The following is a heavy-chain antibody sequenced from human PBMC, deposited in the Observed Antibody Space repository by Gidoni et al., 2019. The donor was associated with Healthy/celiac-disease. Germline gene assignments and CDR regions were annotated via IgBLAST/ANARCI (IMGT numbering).Heavy chain of an antibody. CDR3: ARRIAAGAFDI. CDR2: IDPSDSYT. D-gene: IGHD6-13*01. V-gene: IGHV5-10-1*03. CDR1: GYSFTSYW. J-gene: IGHJ3*02. Sequence: EVQLVQSGAEVRKPVESLRISCQASGYSFTSYWISWVRQMPGKGLEWLGRIDPSDSYTNYSPSFQGNVTISADKSISTAYLQWSSLKASDTAMYYCARRIAAGAFDIWGQGTMVTVSS.